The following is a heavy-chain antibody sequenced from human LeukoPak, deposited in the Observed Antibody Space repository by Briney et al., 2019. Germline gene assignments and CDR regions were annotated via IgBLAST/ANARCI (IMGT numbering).Heavy chain of an antibody. CDR2: ISSSSSYI. V-gene: IGHV3-21*01. D-gene: IGHD3-22*01. J-gene: IGHJ4*02. CDR3: ARFSGSSGYLGDY. Sequence: PGGSLRLSCAASGFTFSSYSMSWVRQAPGKGLEWVSSISSSSSYIYYADSVKGRFTISSDNAKNSLYLQMNSLRAEDTAVYYCARFSGSSGYLGDYWGQGTLVTVSS. CDR1: GFTFSSYS.